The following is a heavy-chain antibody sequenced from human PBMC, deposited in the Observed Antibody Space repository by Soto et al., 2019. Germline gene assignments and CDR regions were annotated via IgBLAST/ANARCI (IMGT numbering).Heavy chain of an antibody. CDR1: GFTFGDFA. V-gene: IGHV3-23*01. CDR2: ISGSGGST. J-gene: IGHJ4*02. CDR3: AKDGYSSSWNGFFEY. Sequence: AGSLRLSCVASGFTFGDFAMSWVRQAPGKGLEWVSGISGSGGSTHYPDSVKGRFNISRDNSKNTLYLQMNSLRAEDAAVYYCAKDGYSSSWNGFFEYWGQGNQVTVSS. D-gene: IGHD6-13*01.